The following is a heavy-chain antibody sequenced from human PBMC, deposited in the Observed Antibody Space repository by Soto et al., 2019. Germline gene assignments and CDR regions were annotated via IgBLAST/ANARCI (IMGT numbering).Heavy chain of an antibody. V-gene: IGHV3-11*01. J-gene: IGHJ6*02. Sequence: PGGSLRLSCAASGFTFSDYYISWIRQAPGKGLEWISYITFSGNTVYYADSLKGRFTISRDNAKNSLYLQMNRLRAEDTAVYYCARVSWREKYGMDVWGQGTTVTVYS. CDR2: ITFSGNTV. CDR3: ARVSWREKYGMDV. CDR1: GFTFSDYY.